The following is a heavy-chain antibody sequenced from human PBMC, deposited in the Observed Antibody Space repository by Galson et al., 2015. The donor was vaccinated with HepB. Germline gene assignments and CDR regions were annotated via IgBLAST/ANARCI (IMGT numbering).Heavy chain of an antibody. CDR3: ASVYNFEYSSSSLFAFDI. D-gene: IGHD6-6*01. CDR2: IIPIFGTA. V-gene: IGHV1-69*13. Sequence: SVKVSCKASGGTFSSYAISWVRQAPGQGLEWMGGIIPIFGTANYAQKFQGRVTITADESTSIAYMELSSLRSEDTAVYYCASVYNFEYSSSSLFAFDIWGQGTMVTASS. J-gene: IGHJ3*02. CDR1: GGTFSSYA.